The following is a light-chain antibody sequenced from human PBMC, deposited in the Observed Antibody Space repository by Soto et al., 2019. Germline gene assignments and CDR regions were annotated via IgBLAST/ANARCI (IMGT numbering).Light chain of an antibody. CDR2: GNS. CDR1: SSNIGAGYD. J-gene: IGLJ1*01. Sequence: QSVLTQPPSVSGAPGQTVTIPCTGSSSNIGAGYDVHWYQQLPGTAPKLLIYGNSNRPSGVPDRFSGSKSGTSASLAITGLQAEDEADYYCQSYDSSLSGYVFGTGTKLTVL. CDR3: QSYDSSLSGYV. V-gene: IGLV1-40*01.